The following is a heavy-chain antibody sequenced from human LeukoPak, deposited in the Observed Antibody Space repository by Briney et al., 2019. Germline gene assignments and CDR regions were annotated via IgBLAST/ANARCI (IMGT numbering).Heavy chain of an antibody. CDR3: AKVLAYYFDY. J-gene: IGHJ4*02. CDR1: GFTFDDYA. Sequence: PGRSLRLSCAASGFTFDDYAMHWVRQAPGKGLEWVSAIGSGTYYADSVKGRFTISRDNSKNTLYLQMNSLRAEDTAVYYCAKVLAYYFDYWGQGTLVTVSS. CDR2: IGSGT. V-gene: IGHV3-23*01.